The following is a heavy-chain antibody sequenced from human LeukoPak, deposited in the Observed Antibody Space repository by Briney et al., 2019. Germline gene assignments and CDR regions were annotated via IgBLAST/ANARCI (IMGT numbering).Heavy chain of an antibody. D-gene: IGHD3-9*01. CDR2: IRYDGTNK. Sequence: GGSLRLSCAASGLTFSSYAIHWVRQAPGKGLEWVAFIRYDGTNKYYADSVKGRFTISRDNSKNTLYLQMNSLRAEDTAVYYCARGAYYNILTGFKSRILGFDYWGRGTLVTVSS. CDR1: GLTFSSYA. CDR3: ARGAYYNILTGFKSRILGFDY. V-gene: IGHV3-30*02. J-gene: IGHJ4*02.